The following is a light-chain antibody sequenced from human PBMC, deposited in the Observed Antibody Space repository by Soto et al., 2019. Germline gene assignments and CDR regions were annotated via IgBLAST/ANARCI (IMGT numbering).Light chain of an antibody. Sequence: DIPMTQSPSTLSASVGDRVTITCRASQSISSWLAWYQQKPGKAPKLLIYDASSLESGVPSRFSGSGSGTEFTLTISSLQPDDFATYYCQQYNEYTFGQGTKLEIK. CDR1: QSISSW. J-gene: IGKJ2*01. CDR2: DAS. CDR3: QQYNEYT. V-gene: IGKV1-5*01.